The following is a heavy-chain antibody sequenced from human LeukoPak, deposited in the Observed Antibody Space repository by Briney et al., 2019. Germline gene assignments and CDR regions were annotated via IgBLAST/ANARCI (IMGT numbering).Heavy chain of an antibody. CDR2: IKQDGSEK. CDR3: ARDNSMENTAWWFDP. J-gene: IGHJ5*02. Sequence: GGSLRLSCAASGFTFSSYWMSWVRQAPGKGLEWVANIKQDGSEKYYVDSVKGRFTISRDNAKNSLYLQMNSLRAEDTAVYHCARDNSMENTAWWFDPWGQGTLVIVSS. D-gene: IGHD1-1*01. V-gene: IGHV3-7*03. CDR1: GFTFSSYW.